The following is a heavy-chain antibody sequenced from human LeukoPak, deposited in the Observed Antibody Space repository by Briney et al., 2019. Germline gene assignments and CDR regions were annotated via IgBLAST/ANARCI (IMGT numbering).Heavy chain of an antibody. J-gene: IGHJ4*02. CDR3: ARIPVGASYFDY. V-gene: IGHV4-61*02. CDR1: GVSISSGSYY. CDR2: IYTSGST. D-gene: IGHD1-26*01. Sequence: PSQTLSLTCTVSGVSISSGSYYWSWIRQPAGKGLEWIGRIYTSGSTNYNPSLKSRVTISVDTSKNQFSLKLSSVTAADTAVYYCARIPVGASYFDYWGQGTLVTVSS.